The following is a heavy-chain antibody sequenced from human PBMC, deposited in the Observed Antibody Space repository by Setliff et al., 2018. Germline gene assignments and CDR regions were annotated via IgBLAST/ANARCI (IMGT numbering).Heavy chain of an antibody. V-gene: IGHV3-23*01. CDR2: ITSDGGTT. CDR3: AKDKSRVVMQYAGWGLFDY. J-gene: IGHJ4*02. D-gene: IGHD7-27*01. Sequence: GGSLRLSCAASGFTFSSYGMRWVRRAPAKGLEWVSTITSDGGTTWYADSVRGRFTVSRDNSKDTVYLQLSSLRVDDTAVYYCAKDKSRVVMQYAGWGLFDYWGQGTLVTVSS. CDR1: GFTFSSYG.